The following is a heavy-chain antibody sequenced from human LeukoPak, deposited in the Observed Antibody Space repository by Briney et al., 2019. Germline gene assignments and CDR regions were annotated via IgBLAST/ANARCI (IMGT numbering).Heavy chain of an antibody. Sequence: GGSLRLSCAASGFTVSSNYMSWVRQAPGKGLEWVSVIYSGGSTYYADSVKGRFTISRDNSKNTLYLQMNSLRAEDTAVYYCARASDSSRYYFDFDYWGQGTLVTVSS. CDR3: ARASDSSRYYFDFDY. CDR1: GFTVSSNY. D-gene: IGHD3-22*01. V-gene: IGHV3-66*01. CDR2: IYSGGST. J-gene: IGHJ4*02.